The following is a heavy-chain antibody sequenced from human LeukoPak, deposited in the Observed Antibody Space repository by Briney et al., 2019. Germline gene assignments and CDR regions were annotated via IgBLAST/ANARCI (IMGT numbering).Heavy chain of an antibody. CDR2: IYSGGVT. Sequence: GRTLRLSCAASVFTFSSYSMSWVRQAPGKGLEWVSRIYSGGVTYYADSVKGRFIISRDNSKNTLFLQMNSLRAEDTAVYYCARAPSGWSDYWYFDLWGRGTLVTVSS. J-gene: IGHJ2*01. D-gene: IGHD6-19*01. V-gene: IGHV3-53*01. CDR1: VFTFSSYS. CDR3: ARAPSGWSDYWYFDL.